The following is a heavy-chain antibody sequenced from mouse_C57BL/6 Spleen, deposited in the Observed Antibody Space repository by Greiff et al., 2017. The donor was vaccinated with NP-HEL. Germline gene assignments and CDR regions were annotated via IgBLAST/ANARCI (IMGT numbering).Heavy chain of an antibody. CDR1: GYSITSGYY. Sequence: EVQLQESGPGLVKPSQSLSLTCSVTGYSITSGYYWNWIRQFPGNKLEWMGYISYDGSNNYNPSLKNRISITRDTSKNQFFLKLNSVTTEDTATYYCARERGIYYDYDEDFDYWGQGTTLTVSS. D-gene: IGHD2-4*01. J-gene: IGHJ2*01. V-gene: IGHV3-6*01. CDR2: ISYDGSN. CDR3: ARERGIYYDYDEDFDY.